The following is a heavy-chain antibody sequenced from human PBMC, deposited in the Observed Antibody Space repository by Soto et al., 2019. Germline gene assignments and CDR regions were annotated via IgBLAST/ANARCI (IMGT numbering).Heavy chain of an antibody. V-gene: IGHV4-39*07. Sequence: SETLSLTCTVSGGSISSGGYYWSWIRQPPGRGLEWIGEINHSGSTNYNPSLKSRVTISVDTSKNQFSLKLNSVTAADTAVYYCARGRRTAVTIDYWGQGTLVTVSS. D-gene: IGHD4-17*01. CDR2: INHSGST. CDR3: ARGRRTAVTIDY. CDR1: GGSISSGGYY. J-gene: IGHJ4*02.